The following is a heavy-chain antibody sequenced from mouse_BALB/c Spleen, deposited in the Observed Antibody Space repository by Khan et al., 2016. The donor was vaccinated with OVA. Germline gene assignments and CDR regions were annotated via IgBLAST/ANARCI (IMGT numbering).Heavy chain of an antibody. J-gene: IGHJ3*01. CDR1: GYSFTGYY. Sequence: VQLQQSGPDLVKPGASVKMSCKASGYSFTGYYMNWVKQSHGKSLECIGRVNPNTGNTNYNQKFKGKAILIVDTSSSTAYMELRSLTSEDSAVCYCTRGYDFFAYWGQGTLVTVSA. CDR3: TRGYDFFAY. V-gene: IGHV1-26*01. CDR2: VNPNTGNT. D-gene: IGHD2-14*01.